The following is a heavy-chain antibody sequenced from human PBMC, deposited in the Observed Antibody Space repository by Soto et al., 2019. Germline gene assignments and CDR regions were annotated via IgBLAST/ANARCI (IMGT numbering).Heavy chain of an antibody. CDR2: IRSKAYGGTT. J-gene: IGHJ3*02. D-gene: IGHD6-19*01. CDR3: TRDVIAVAGIGAFDI. CDR1: GFTFGDYA. V-gene: IGHV3-49*03. Sequence: GGSLRLSCTASGFTFGDYAMSWFRQAPGKGLEWVGFIRSKAYGGTTEYAASGKGRFTISRDDSKSMAYLQMNSLKTEDTAVYYCTRDVIAVAGIGAFDIWGQGTMVTVSS.